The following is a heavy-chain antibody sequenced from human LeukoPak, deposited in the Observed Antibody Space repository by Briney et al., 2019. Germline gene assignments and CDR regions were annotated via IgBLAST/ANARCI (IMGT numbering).Heavy chain of an antibody. CDR1: GGSIGSSSYD. CDR3: ARIPNYDILTGDRSFYYYYYMDV. J-gene: IGHJ6*03. Sequence: PSETLSLTCTVSGGSIGSSSYDWGWIRQPPGKGLEWIGSIYYSGSTYYNPSLKSRVTISVDTSKNQFSLKLSSVTAADTAVYYCARIPNYDILTGDRSFYYYYYMDVWGKGTTVTVSS. V-gene: IGHV4-39*01. D-gene: IGHD3-9*01. CDR2: IYYSGST.